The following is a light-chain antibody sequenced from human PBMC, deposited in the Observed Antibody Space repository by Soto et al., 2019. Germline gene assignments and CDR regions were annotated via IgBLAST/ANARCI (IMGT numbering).Light chain of an antibody. CDR1: QSVSGSY. Sequence: EIVFTQSPGTLSLSPGERATLSCRASQSVSGSYLAWYQQKPGQAPRLLIYGASSRATGIPDRFSGSGSGTDFTLTISRLEPEDFAVYYCQQYGTSVLTFGGGTKVEIK. CDR2: GAS. V-gene: IGKV3-20*01. J-gene: IGKJ4*01. CDR3: QQYGTSVLT.